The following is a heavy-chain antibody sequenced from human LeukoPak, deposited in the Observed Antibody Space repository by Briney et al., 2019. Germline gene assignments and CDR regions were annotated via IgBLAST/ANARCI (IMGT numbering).Heavy chain of an antibody. J-gene: IGHJ3*02. Sequence: GRSLRLSCAASGFTFSSYGMHWVRQAPGKGLEWVAVISYDGSNKYYADSVKGRFTISRDNSKNTLYLQMNSLRAEDTAVYYCAKDTVVVVAATMGHMVGGAFDIWGQGTMVTVSS. V-gene: IGHV3-30*18. CDR1: GFTFSSYG. CDR3: AKDTVVVVAATMGHMVGGAFDI. CDR2: ISYDGSNK. D-gene: IGHD2-15*01.